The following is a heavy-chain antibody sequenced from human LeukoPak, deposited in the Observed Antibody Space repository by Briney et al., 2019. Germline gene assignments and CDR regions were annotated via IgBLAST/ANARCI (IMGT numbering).Heavy chain of an antibody. CDR2: IYPGDSDT. Sequence: GESLKTSCKGSGYSFTSYWIGWVRQMAGKGLEWMGIIYPGDSDTRYNPSFQGQVTISADKSISTAYLQWSNLKASDTAMYYCARLPLSGGSFAEYFQHWGQGTLVTVSS. J-gene: IGHJ1*01. CDR3: ARLPLSGGSFAEYFQH. D-gene: IGHD2-15*01. V-gene: IGHV5-51*01. CDR1: GYSFTSYW.